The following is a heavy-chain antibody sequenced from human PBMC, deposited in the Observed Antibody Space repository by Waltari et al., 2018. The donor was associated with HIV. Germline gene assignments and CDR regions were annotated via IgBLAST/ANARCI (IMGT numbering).Heavy chain of an antibody. Sequence: QVQLVESGGGVVQPGRSLRLSCAASGFTFSSYAMHWVRQAPGKGLEWVAVISYDGSNKYYADSVKGRFTISRDNSKNTLYLQMNSLRAEDTAVYYCARASRAFHAFDIWGQGTMVTVSS. CDR1: GFTFSSYA. CDR3: ARASRAFHAFDI. V-gene: IGHV3-30*04. J-gene: IGHJ3*02. CDR2: ISYDGSNK.